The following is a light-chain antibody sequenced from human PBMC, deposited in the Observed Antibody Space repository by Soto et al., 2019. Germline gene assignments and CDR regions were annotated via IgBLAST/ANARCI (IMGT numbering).Light chain of an antibody. V-gene: IGKV3-15*01. Sequence: EIVLTQSPATLSVSPGERATLSCSATQSVGTNLAWYQQKPGHVPRLLISGASTRATDIPARFSGSGSGTEFTLTISSLQSEDLAVYYCQQFDSWPITFGQGTRLEIK. CDR2: GAS. CDR1: QSVGTN. CDR3: QQFDSWPIT. J-gene: IGKJ5*01.